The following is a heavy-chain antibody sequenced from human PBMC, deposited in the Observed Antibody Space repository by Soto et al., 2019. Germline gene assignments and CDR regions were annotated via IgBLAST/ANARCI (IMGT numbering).Heavy chain of an antibody. Sequence: QLQLQESGPGLVKPSGTLSLTCTVSGGSISSSSYYWGWIRQPPGKGLEWIGSIYYSGSTYYNPALKSRVTRSVDTSKYQFPLKLSAVPAADTAVYYCARSRRSGWRLRRFDLWGRGTLVTVSS. CDR3: ARSRRSGWRLRRFDL. CDR1: GGSISSSSYY. J-gene: IGHJ2*01. CDR2: IYYSGST. D-gene: IGHD6-19*01. V-gene: IGHV4-39*01.